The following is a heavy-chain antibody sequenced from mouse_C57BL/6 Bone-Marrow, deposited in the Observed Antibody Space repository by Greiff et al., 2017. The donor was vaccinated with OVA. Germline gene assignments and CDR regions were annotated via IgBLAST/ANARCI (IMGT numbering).Heavy chain of an antibody. CDR2: IDPSDSYT. CDR1: GYTFTSYW. CDR3: ARDYYGSSPWFAD. V-gene: IGHV1-69*01. Sequence: QVQLQQPGAELVMPGASVKLSCKASGYTFTSYWMHWVKQRPGQGLEWIGEIDPSDSYTNYNQKFKGKSTLTVDKSSSTAYMQLSSLTSEDSAVYYCARDYYGSSPWFADWGQGTLVTVSA. J-gene: IGHJ3*01. D-gene: IGHD1-1*01.